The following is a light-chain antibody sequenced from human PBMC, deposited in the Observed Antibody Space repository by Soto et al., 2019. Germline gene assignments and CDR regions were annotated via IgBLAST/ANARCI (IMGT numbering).Light chain of an antibody. CDR1: TGAVTSGHY. V-gene: IGLV7-46*01. J-gene: IGLJ2*01. CDR3: LLSYSGARV. CDR2: DTS. Sequence: QTVVTQEPSLTVSPGGTVTLTCGSSTGAVTSGHYSYWFQQKPGQAPTTLIYDTSNKQSWTPARFSGSLLGGKAALTLSGAQPEDEAEYYCLLSYSGARVFGGGTQLTVL.